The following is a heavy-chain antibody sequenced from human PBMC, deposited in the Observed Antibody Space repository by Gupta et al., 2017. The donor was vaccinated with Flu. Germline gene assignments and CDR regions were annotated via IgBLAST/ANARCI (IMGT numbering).Heavy chain of an antibody. CDR1: GFTFSTYG. CDR3: AKAWKYSWMQSQNSDWYFDI. CDR2: VSYDGRNE. V-gene: IGHV3-30*18. Sequence: QAQLVESGGGVVQPGRSLRLSCVASGFTFSTYGMHWVRLAPGKGLEWVTFVSYDGRNEYYADSVKGRFTVSRDNSKKTVYLQMNILRPEDTAVYYCAKAWKYSWMQSQNSDWYFDIWGRGTLVKVSS. J-gene: IGHJ2*01. D-gene: IGHD5-18*01.